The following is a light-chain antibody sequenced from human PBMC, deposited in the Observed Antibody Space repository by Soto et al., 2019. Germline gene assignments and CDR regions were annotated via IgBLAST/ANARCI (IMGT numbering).Light chain of an antibody. CDR3: QQYNSYWT. J-gene: IGKJ1*01. Sequence: DIQVTQPTSTLSASVGDRVTITCRASQSISSWLAWYQQKPGKAPKLLIYDASSLESGVPSRFSGSGSGTEFTLTTSSLQPYDCATYYCQQYNSYWTFGQGTKV. V-gene: IGKV1-5*01. CDR2: DAS. CDR1: QSISSW.